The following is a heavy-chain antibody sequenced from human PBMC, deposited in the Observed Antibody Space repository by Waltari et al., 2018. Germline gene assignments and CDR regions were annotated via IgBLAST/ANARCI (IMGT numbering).Heavy chain of an antibody. D-gene: IGHD6-13*01. CDR2: INHSGRT. CDR3: ARDSSSWYGNWFDP. Sequence: QVQLQQWGAGLLKPSETLSLTCAVYGGSFSGYYWSWIRQPPGKGLEWIGEINHSGRTNYNPSRKSRVTISVDTSKNQFSLKLSSATAADTAVYYCARDSSSWYGNWFDPWGQGTLVTVSS. V-gene: IGHV4-34*01. CDR1: GGSFSGYY. J-gene: IGHJ5*02.